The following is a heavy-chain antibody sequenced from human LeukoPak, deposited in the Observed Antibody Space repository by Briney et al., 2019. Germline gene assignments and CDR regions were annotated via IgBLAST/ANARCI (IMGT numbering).Heavy chain of an antibody. J-gene: IGHJ4*02. Sequence: GGSLRLSCAASGFTFSSFDMHWVRQAPGKGLDWVAVMWYDGSDKYYADSVKDRFTISRDNSKNTLYLQMNSLRAEDTAVYYCARDAEYSSSLDYWGQGTLVTVSS. V-gene: IGHV3-33*01. D-gene: IGHD6-6*01. CDR1: GFTFSSFD. CDR2: MWYDGSDK. CDR3: ARDAEYSSSLDY.